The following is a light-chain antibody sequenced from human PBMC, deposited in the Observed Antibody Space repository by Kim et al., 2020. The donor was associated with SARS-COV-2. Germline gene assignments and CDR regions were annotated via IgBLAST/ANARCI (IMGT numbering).Light chain of an antibody. CDR1: SSNLGSNA. J-gene: IGLJ3*02. CDR3: AAWDDSLSGQV. Sequence: GQSVTGSYSGSSSNLGSNAVNWYQQLPGTAPKLLIYTNDQRPSGVPDRFSGSQSGTSASLAISGLRSEDEADYYCAAWDDSLSGQVFGGGTQLTVL. CDR2: TND. V-gene: IGLV1-44*01.